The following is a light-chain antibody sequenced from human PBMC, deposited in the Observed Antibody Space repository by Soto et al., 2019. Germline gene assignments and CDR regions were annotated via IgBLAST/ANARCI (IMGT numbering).Light chain of an antibody. CDR3: QSYDNRLSGSVV. CDR2: GNT. CDR1: SSNIGAGYD. J-gene: IGLJ2*01. V-gene: IGLV1-40*01. Sequence: QSVLTQPPSVSGAPGQRVTISCTGGSSNIGAGYDVHWYQQFPRTAPKLLIYGNTNRPSGVPDRFSGSKSGTAASLAITGLQAEDEADYYCQSYDNRLSGSVVFGGGTKLTVL.